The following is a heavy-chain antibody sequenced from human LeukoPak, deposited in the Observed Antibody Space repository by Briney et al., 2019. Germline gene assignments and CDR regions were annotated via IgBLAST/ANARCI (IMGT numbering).Heavy chain of an antibody. CDR3: AKDSQKTISRNNWFDP. Sequence: GGSLRLSCAASGFTFSTYGMYWVRQAPGKGLEWVAIMSSDGSEKYYGDSVKGRFTISRDNSKNTLYLQMKNVRVEDTALYYCAKDSQKTISRNNWFDPWGQGTLVTVSS. V-gene: IGHV3-30*18. D-gene: IGHD2/OR15-2a*01. CDR2: MSSDGSEK. CDR1: GFTFSTYG. J-gene: IGHJ5*02.